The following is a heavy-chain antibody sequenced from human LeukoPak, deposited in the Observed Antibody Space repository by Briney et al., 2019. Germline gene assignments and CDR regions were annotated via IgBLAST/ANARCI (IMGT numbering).Heavy chain of an antibody. CDR1: GFTFSNYG. J-gene: IGHJ4*02. CDR2: IRYDGSNE. D-gene: IGHD3-22*01. Sequence: GGSLRLSCAASGFTFSNYGMHWVRQAPGKGLEWVAFIRYDGSNEYYADSVKGQFTISRDNSKNTLYLQMNSLRTEDTAVYYCARGLYYYDSSGYPDWGQGTLVTVSS. V-gene: IGHV3-30*02. CDR3: ARGLYYYDSSGYPD.